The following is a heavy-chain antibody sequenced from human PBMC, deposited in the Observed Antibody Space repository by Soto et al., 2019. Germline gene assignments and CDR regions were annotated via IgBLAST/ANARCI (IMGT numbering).Heavy chain of an antibody. D-gene: IGHD4-17*01. CDR2: ISYDGSNK. CDR3: SKQGPADYGDKYYYYGMDV. Sequence: PGGSLRLSCAASGFTFSSYGMHWDRQAPGKVLEWVAVISYDGSNKYYAYSVKGRFTISRDNSNDTLYLQMNSLRAEDTAVDYCSKQGPADYGDKYYYYGMDVWGQTTTVSVSS. J-gene: IGHJ6*01. CDR1: GFTFSSYG. V-gene: IGHV3-30*18.